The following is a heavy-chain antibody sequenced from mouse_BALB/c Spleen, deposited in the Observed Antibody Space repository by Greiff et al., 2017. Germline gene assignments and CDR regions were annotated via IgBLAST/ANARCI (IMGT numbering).Heavy chain of an antibody. Sequence: EVKLMESGGGLVQPKGSLKLSCAASGFTFNTYAMHWVCQAPGKGLEWVARIRGKSNNYATYYADSVKDRFTISRDDSQSMLYLQMNNLKTEDTAMYYCVRGGHSLLRLGDAMDYWGQGTSVTVSS. V-gene: IGHV10-3*03. CDR3: VRGGHSLLRLGDAMDY. CDR2: IRGKSNNYAT. CDR1: GFTFNTYA. J-gene: IGHJ4*01. D-gene: IGHD1-2*01.